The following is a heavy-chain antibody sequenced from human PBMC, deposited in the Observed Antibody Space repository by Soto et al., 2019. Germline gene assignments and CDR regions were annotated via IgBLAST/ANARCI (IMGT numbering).Heavy chain of an antibody. V-gene: IGHV3-30*18. D-gene: IGHD3-10*01. CDR2: ISYDGSNK. CDR1: GFTFSSYG. CDR3: AKGGILDY. Sequence: GGSLRLSCAASGFTFSSYGMHWVRQAPGKGLEWVAVISYDGSNKYYADSVKGRFTISRDNSKNTLYLQMNSLRAEDTAVYYCAKGGILDYWGQGTLVTVSS. J-gene: IGHJ4*02.